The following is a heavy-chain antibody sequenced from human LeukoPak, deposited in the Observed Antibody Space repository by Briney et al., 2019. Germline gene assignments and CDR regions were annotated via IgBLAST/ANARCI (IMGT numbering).Heavy chain of an antibody. CDR3: ARGRGSGYYFGRGRSRYFDY. CDR1: GYTFTGYY. J-gene: IGHJ4*02. D-gene: IGHD3-22*01. V-gene: IGHV1-2*02. CDR2: INPNSGAT. Sequence: ASVKVSCKASGYTFTGYYIHWVRQAPGQGLEWMGWINPNSGATNYAQKFQGRVTMTRDTSISTASMELSSLKPDDTAVYYCARGRGSGYYFGRGRSRYFDYWGQGTLVTVSS.